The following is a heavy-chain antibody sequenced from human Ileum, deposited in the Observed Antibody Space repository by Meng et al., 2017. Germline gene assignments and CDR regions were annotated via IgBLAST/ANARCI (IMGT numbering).Heavy chain of an antibody. V-gene: IGHV4-4*02. D-gene: IGHD2-15*01. CDR1: VAANYCSVW. J-gene: IGHJ4*02. Sequence: QVECEAAGAGRGTASGAASLSRAFTVAANYCSVWWSWVRQGPGKGLEVIGEIYPGGSINYNPSLKSRVTISADTSKNQFSLSLDSVTAADTAVYYCVRNVYCSGGTCYPHFDYWGQGTLVTVSS. CDR3: VRNVYCSGGTCYPHFDY. CDR2: IYPGGSI.